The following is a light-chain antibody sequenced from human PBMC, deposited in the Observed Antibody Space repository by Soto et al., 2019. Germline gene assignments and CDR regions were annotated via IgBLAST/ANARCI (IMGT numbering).Light chain of an antibody. CDR3: MQSTHLPPT. V-gene: IGKV2-29*03. CDR2: EVS. Sequence: DVVMTQTPLSLSVAPGQPASISCKSSQSLLHITGETFLFWYLQKPGQSPQLLIYEVSTRVSGVPDRFSGSGSGTDFTLEISRVETDDVGIYYFMQSTHLPPTFGQGTRLEIK. CDR1: QSLLHITGETF. J-gene: IGKJ5*01.